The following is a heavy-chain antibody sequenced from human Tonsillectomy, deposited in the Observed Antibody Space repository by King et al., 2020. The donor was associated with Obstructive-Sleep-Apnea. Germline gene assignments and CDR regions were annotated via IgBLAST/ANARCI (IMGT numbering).Heavy chain of an antibody. D-gene: IGHD1-26*01. CDR2: ISGSGCGT. V-gene: IGHV3-23*04. J-gene: IGHJ4*02. CDR3: AKDRVGATYYFDY. Sequence: VQLVESGGGLVQPGGSLRLSCAASGFTFSNYAMSWVRQGPGKGLEWVSVISGSGCGTYYGDSVKGRFTISRDNLKSTLYLQMNSLRVEDTAVYYCAKDRVGATYYFDYWGQGTLVTVSS. CDR1: GFTFSNYA.